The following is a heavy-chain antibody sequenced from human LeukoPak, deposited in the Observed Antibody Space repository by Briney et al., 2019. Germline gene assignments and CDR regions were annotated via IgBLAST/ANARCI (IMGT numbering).Heavy chain of an antibody. V-gene: IGHV4-39*07. J-gene: IGHJ4*02. CDR2: IYNSENT. Sequence: SETLSLTCTVSGDSISSSSHYWGWIRQPPGKGLEWIGSIYNSENTYYNPSLKSRVTISVDTSKNQFSLKLSSVTAADTAVYFCARDSNGIWYSARQHFDYWGQGTLVTVSS. CDR3: ARDSNGIWYSARQHFDY. D-gene: IGHD2-21*02. CDR1: GDSISSSSHY.